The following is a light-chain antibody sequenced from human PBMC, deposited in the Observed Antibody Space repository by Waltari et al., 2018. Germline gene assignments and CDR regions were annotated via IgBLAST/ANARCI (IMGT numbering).Light chain of an antibody. V-gene: IGKV1-NL1*01. CDR1: QGISNS. CDR2: GAS. J-gene: IGKJ2*01. CDR3: PQYYFTPYT. Sequence: DIQTTQSPSSLSASVGDRVTITCRASQGISNSLAWYQKKPGKAPKLLLYGASRLESGVPPRFSGSGSGTDYTLTISSLQPDDFATYYCPQYYFTPYTFGQGTKLDIK.